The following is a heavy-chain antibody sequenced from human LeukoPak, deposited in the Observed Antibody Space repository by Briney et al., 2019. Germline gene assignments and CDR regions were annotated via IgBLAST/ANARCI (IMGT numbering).Heavy chain of an antibody. CDR3: ARGPYCGGDCYPTGFDY. J-gene: IGHJ4*02. Sequence: SETLSLTCTVSGGSISSSSYYWGWIRQPPGKGLEWIGSIYYSGSTYYNPSLKSRVTISVDTSKNQFSLKLSSVTAADTAVYYCARGPYCGGDCYPTGFDYWGQGTLVTVSS. CDR2: IYYSGST. D-gene: IGHD2-21*02. V-gene: IGHV4-39*07. CDR1: GGSISSSSYY.